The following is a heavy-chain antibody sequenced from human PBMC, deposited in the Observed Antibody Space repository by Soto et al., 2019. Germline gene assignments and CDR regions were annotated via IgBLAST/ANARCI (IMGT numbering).Heavy chain of an antibody. CDR1: GYTFTSYY. Sequence: ASVKVSWKASGYTFTSYYMHWVRQAPGQGLEWMGVINPSGGSTSYAQKFQGRVTMTRDTSTSTVYMELSSLRSEDTAVYYCALAIAAAGTDWFDPWGQGTLVTVSS. CDR3: ALAIAAAGTDWFDP. D-gene: IGHD6-13*01. V-gene: IGHV1-46*01. J-gene: IGHJ5*02. CDR2: INPSGGST.